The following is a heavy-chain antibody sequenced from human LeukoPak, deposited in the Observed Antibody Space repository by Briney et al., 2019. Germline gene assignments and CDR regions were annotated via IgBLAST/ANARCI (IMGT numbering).Heavy chain of an antibody. CDR2: ISSSSSYI. Sequence: PGGSLRPSCAASGFTFSSYSMNWVRQAPGKGLEWASSISSSSSYIYYADSVKGRFTISRDNAKNSLYLQMNSLRAEDTAVYYCVRESRGILNYFDYWGQGTLVTVSS. D-gene: IGHD6-13*01. CDR3: VRESRGILNYFDY. V-gene: IGHV3-21*01. J-gene: IGHJ4*02. CDR1: GFTFSSYS.